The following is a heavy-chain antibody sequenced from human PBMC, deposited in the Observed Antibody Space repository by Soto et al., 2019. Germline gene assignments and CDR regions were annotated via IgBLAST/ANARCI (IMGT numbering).Heavy chain of an antibody. CDR1: GGTFSSYA. CDR2: ISAYNGNT. CDR3: ARARTNGVSYWYFDL. D-gene: IGHD2-8*01. Sequence: ASVKVSCKASGGTFSSYAISWVRQAPGQGLEWMGWISAYNGNTNYAQKLQGRVTMTTDTSTSTAYMELRSLRSDDTAVYYCARARTNGVSYWYFDLWGRGTLVTVSS. V-gene: IGHV1-18*01. J-gene: IGHJ2*01.